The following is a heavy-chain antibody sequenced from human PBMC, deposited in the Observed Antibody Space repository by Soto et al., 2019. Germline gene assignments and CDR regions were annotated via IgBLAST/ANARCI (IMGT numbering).Heavy chain of an antibody. CDR1: GFTFSDYY. J-gene: IGHJ6*02. D-gene: IGHD3-10*01. Sequence: GSLRLSCAASGFTFSDYYMNWIRQAPGKGLEWVSYITSSGRTTYYADSVKGRFTISRDNAKNSLYLQMNSLRAEDTAVYYCARVSGIYYYGMDVWGQGTTVTVSS. CDR2: ITSSGRTT. CDR3: ARVSGIYYYGMDV. V-gene: IGHV3-11*04.